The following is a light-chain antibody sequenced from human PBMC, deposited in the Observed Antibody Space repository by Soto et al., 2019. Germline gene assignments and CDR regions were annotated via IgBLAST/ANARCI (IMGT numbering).Light chain of an antibody. Sequence: YELALPRSRSEAAGQTGRISYGDDNNGTKSVHRYQQRPGQAPVLVIYDDHDRPSGIPERFSGSNSGNTATLTIPSVDAGDEADYYCQVWDSSSDHYVFAAGTKVTAL. CDR3: QVWDSSSDHYV. CDR1: NNGTKS. CDR2: DDH. V-gene: IGLV3-21*02. J-gene: IGLJ1*01.